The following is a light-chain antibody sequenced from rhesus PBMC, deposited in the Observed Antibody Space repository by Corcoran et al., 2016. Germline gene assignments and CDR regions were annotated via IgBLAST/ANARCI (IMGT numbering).Light chain of an antibody. J-gene: IGKJ3*01. CDR2: GGS. Sequence: DVVMTQTPLSLPVTPGQPASISCRSSQSLLHTNGYPFLYWYLQKPGQSPQLLISGGSNRASGVPDRFSGRGSGTDFTLKISKVEAEDVGIYHCMQHKALPFTFGPGTKLDIK. V-gene: IGKV2-61*01. CDR1: QSLLHTNGYPF. CDR3: MQHKALPFT.